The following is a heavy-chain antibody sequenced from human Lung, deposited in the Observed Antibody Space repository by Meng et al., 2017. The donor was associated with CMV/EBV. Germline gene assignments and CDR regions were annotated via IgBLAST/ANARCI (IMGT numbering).Heavy chain of an antibody. CDR1: GDSVSSGLYS. Sequence: SGPXSLXCSVSGDSVSSGLYSWSCVRQPPGKGLEWIGYIYYSGSSKYNPSLTSRVTTSVDMSKNQFSLEMRSVTAADTAMYYCARVSGGDTWYVHYFDCWGRGXLVTSSS. CDR2: IYYSGSS. J-gene: IGHJ4*02. CDR3: ARVSGGDTWYVHYFDC. V-gene: IGHV4-61*01. D-gene: IGHD6-13*01.